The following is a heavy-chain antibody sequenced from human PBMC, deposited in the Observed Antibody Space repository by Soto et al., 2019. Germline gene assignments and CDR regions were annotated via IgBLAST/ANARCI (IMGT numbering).Heavy chain of an antibody. CDR2: IYYSGST. J-gene: IGHJ6*02. V-gene: IGHV4-59*12. D-gene: IGHD5-12*01. CDR1: GGSISSYY. CDR3: AREGILREDGMDV. Sequence: PSETLSLTCTVSGGSISSYYWSWIRQPPGKGLEWIGYIYYSGSTNYNPSLKSRVTISVDTSKNQFSLKLSSVTAADTAVYYCAREGILREDGMDVWGQGTTVTVSS.